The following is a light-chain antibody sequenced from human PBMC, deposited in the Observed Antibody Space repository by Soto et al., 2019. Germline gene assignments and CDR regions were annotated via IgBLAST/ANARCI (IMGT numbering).Light chain of an antibody. CDR1: QPISEY. Sequence: DIQMTQSPSSLSASVGDRFTITCRTSQPISEYLNWYQQKPGKAPSLLIYTSSNLQTGVPSRFSGSGSGTHFTLTINSLQPEDFATYYCQQSYNTPRTFGQGTKVDIK. CDR3: QQSYNTPRT. V-gene: IGKV1-39*01. CDR2: TSS. J-gene: IGKJ1*01.